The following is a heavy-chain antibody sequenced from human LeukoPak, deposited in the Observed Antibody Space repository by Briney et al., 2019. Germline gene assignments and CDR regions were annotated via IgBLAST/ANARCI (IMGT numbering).Heavy chain of an antibody. V-gene: IGHV3-23*01. CDR3: AKRGSTIEDYYYYYYYMDV. CDR1: GFTVSSNS. CDR2: ISGSGGST. D-gene: IGHD4/OR15-4a*01. J-gene: IGHJ6*03. Sequence: PGGSLRLSCTVSGFTVSSNSMSWVRQAPGKGLEWVSAISGSGGSTYYADSVKGRFTISRDNSKNTLYLQMNSLRAEDTAVYYCAKRGSTIEDYYYYYYYMDVWGKGTTVTVSS.